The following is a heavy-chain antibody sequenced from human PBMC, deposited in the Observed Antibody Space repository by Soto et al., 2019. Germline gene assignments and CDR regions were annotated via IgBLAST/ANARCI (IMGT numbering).Heavy chain of an antibody. Sequence: SVKVSCKASGYTFSSYGISWVRQAPGQGLEWMGWISGYNGNTNYAQKLQGRVTMTTDTSTSTAYMELRSLRSDDTAMYYCARERQPLWLSYWYFDLWGRGTLVTVSS. CDR3: ARERQPLWLSYWYFDL. CDR2: ISGYNGNT. J-gene: IGHJ2*01. CDR1: GYTFSSYG. V-gene: IGHV1-18*01. D-gene: IGHD5-18*01.